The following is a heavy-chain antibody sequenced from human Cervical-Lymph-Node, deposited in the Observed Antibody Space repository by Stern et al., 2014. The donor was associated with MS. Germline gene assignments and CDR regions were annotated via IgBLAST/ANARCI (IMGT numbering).Heavy chain of an antibody. D-gene: IGHD3-10*01. Sequence: QVQLQESGPGLVKPSQTLSLTCTVSGGSVSSGNYYWTWIRQPAGKGLEWIGRISTSGITNYNPSLKSRVTISVDTSRKQFPLKLNSVTAADTAVYFCARDRGRYYGSGTYIYYFDYWGQGALVTVSS. CDR2: ISTSGIT. CDR3: ARDRGRYYGSGTYIYYFDY. CDR1: GGSVSSGNYY. J-gene: IGHJ4*02. V-gene: IGHV4-61*02.